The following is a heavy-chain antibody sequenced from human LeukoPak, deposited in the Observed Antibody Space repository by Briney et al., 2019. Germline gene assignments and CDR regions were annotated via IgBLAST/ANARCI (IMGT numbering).Heavy chain of an antibody. Sequence: LGGSLRLSCAASGFTFSNYVLIWVRQAPRKGLEWVATITGSGANTYYADSVKGRFTISRDNAKNSLSLQMNSLRAEDTAVYYCARERRDYYDGSGYYGAIDYWGQGTLVTVSS. CDR3: ARERRDYYDGSGYYGAIDY. CDR1: GFTFSNYV. V-gene: IGHV3-21*01. CDR2: ITGSGANT. D-gene: IGHD3-22*01. J-gene: IGHJ4*02.